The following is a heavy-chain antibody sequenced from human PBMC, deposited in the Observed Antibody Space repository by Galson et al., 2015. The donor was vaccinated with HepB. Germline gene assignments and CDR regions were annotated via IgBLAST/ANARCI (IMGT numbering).Heavy chain of an antibody. D-gene: IGHD2-21*01. CDR1: GYTFTGYY. CDR2: INPNSGGT. CDR3: ARNFCGGDCHPSRDWYFDL. J-gene: IGHJ2*01. V-gene: IGHV1-2*04. Sequence: SVKVSCKASGYTFTGYYMHWVRQAPGQGLEWMGWINPNSGGTNCAQKFQGWVTMTRDRSISTAYMELSRLRSDDTAVYYCARNFCGGDCHPSRDWYFDLWGRGTLVTVSS.